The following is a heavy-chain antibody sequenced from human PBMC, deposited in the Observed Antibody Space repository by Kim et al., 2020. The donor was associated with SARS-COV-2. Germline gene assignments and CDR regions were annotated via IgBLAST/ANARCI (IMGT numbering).Heavy chain of an antibody. J-gene: IGHJ3*02. CDR2: IYYSGST. Sequence: SETLSLTCTVSGGSISSGGYYWSWIRQHPGKGLEWIGYIYYSGSTYYNPSLKCRVTISVDTSKNQFSLKLSSVTAADTAVYYCARGDTIFGVVINAFDIWGQGTMVTVSS. D-gene: IGHD3-3*01. CDR1: GGSISSGGYY. CDR3: ARGDTIFGVVINAFDI. V-gene: IGHV4-31*03.